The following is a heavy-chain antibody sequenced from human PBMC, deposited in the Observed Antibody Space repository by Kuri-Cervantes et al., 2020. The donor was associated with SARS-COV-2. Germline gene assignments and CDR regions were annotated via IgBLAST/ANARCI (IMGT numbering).Heavy chain of an antibody. CDR2: LGGSGDVT. D-gene: IGHD6-13*01. Sequence: GGSLRLSCAASGFTLSNYAMSWVRQAPGKGLEWVSGLGGSGDVTYYADSVKGRFTISRDNSKNTLYLQMNSLRAEDTAVYYCAREADIAAAERYYYYYYGIDVWGQGTTVTVSS. J-gene: IGHJ6*02. V-gene: IGHV3-23*01. CDR3: AREADIAAAERYYYYYYGIDV. CDR1: GFTLSNYA.